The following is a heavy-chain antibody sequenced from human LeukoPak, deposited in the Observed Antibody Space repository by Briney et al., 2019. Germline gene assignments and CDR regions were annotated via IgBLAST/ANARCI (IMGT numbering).Heavy chain of an antibody. Sequence: ASVKVSCKASGYTFTGYYMHWVRQAPGQGLEWIGWINLNSGGTNYAQKFQGRVTMTRDTSISTAYMELSRLRSEDTAVYYCARGETGYSSSWHNYWGQGTLVTVSP. D-gene: IGHD6-13*01. J-gene: IGHJ4*02. CDR2: INLNSGGT. CDR1: GYTFTGYY. CDR3: ARGETGYSSSWHNY. V-gene: IGHV1-2*02.